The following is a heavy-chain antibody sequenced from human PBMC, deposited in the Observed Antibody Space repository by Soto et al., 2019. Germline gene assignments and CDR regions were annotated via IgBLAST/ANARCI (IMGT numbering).Heavy chain of an antibody. D-gene: IGHD3-22*01. CDR2: IWYDGSNK. CDR1: GFTFSSYG. V-gene: IGHV3-33*01. J-gene: IGHJ3*02. Sequence: QVQLVESGGGVVQPGRSLRLSCAASGFTFSSYGMHWVRQAPGKGLEWVAVIWYDGSNKYYADSVKGRFTITRDNSKNTLYLQMNSLRAEDTAVYYCARELQYYDSSGYYYTSAFDIWGQGTMVTVSS. CDR3: ARELQYYDSSGYYYTSAFDI.